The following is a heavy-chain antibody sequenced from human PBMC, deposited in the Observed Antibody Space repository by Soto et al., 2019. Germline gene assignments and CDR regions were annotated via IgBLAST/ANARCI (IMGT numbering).Heavy chain of an antibody. CDR3: ARELTTVLTGDAFDI. J-gene: IGHJ3*02. CDR2: TRNKLSIYTT. CDR1: GFTFSDHY. V-gene: IGHV3-72*01. Sequence: PGGSLRLSCAASGFTFSDHYIDWVRQAPGKGLEWVGRTRNKLSIYTTEYAASVKGRFTFSGDDSKNSLYLQMNSLKTEDTAVYYCARELTTVLTGDAFDIWGQGTMVTVSS. D-gene: IGHD4-17*01.